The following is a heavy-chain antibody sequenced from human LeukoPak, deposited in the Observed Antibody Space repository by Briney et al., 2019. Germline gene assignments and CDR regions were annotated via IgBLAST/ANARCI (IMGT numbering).Heavy chain of an antibody. J-gene: IGHJ4*02. V-gene: IGHV3-23*01. CDR3: AKRFEYSSSSISSYFDY. CDR2: ISGSGGST. D-gene: IGHD6-6*01. CDR1: GFTFSSYA. Sequence: GGSLRLSCAASGFTFSSYAMSWVRQAPGKGLEWVSAISGSGGSTYYADSVKGRFTISRDNSKNTLYLQMNSLRAEDTAVYYCAKRFEYSSSSISSYFDYWGQGTLVTVSS.